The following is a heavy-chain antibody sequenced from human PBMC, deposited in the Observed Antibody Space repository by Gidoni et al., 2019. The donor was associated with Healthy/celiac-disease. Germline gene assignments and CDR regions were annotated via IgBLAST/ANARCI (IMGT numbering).Heavy chain of an antibody. V-gene: IGHV1-3*01. D-gene: IGHD3-10*01. CDR3: ARGGDHPTLPFYYGMDV. Sequence: QVQLVQSGAEVKKPGASVKVSCKASGYTFTSYAMHWVSQAPGQNLEWMGWINAGTGNTKFSQKLQGRVTITRDPSASTVYMELSSLRSEDTAVYHCARGGDHPTLPFYYGMDVWGQGTTVTVSS. CDR1: GYTFTSYA. J-gene: IGHJ6*02. CDR2: INAGTGNT.